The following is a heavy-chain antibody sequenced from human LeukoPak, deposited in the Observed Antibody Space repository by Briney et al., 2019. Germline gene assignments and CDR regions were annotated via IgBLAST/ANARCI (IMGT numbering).Heavy chain of an antibody. Sequence: SETLSLTCTVSGGSISSGSYYWGWIRQPPGKGLEWIGSIYYSGSTYYNPSLKSRVTISVDTSKNQFSLKLSSVTAADTAVYYCARGRVVPAAMAYYYYYYYMDVWGKGTTVTVSS. CDR3: ARGRVVPAAMAYYYYYYYMDV. V-gene: IGHV4-39*01. CDR1: GGSISSGSYY. J-gene: IGHJ6*03. CDR2: IYYSGST. D-gene: IGHD2-2*01.